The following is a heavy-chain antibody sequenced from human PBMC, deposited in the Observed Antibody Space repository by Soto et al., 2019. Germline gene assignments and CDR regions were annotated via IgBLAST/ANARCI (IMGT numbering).Heavy chain of an antibody. CDR3: ARGGVGSGSYYNVPLYYYYYYYVDV. D-gene: IGHD3-10*01. CDR1: GGSISSYY. Sequence: SETLSLTCTVSGGSISSYYWSWIRQPPGKGLEWIGYIYYSGSTNYNPSLKSRVTISVDTSKNQFSLKLSSVTAADTAVYYCARGGVGSGSYYNVPLYYYYYYYVDVWGKGTTVTVSS. J-gene: IGHJ6*03. CDR2: IYYSGST. V-gene: IGHV4-59*01.